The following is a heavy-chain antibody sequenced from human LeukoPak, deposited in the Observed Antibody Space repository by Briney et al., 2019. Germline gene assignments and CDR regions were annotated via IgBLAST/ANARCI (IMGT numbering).Heavy chain of an antibody. CDR2: GIRGDT. CDR1: GFTFIYYD. J-gene: IGHJ4*02. CDR3: ARGGIQVSGIDEFDY. Sequence: PGGSLSLSCAASGFTFIYYDMHGVRPAGIRGDTQYSGSVKGRFTISRENAESSLYLQMNSLRAEDTAVYYCARGGIQVSGIDEFDYWGQGTLVTVSS. D-gene: IGHD6-19*01. V-gene: IGHV3-13*01.